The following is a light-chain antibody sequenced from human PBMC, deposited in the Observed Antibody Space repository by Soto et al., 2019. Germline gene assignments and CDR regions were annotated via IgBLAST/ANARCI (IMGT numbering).Light chain of an antibody. CDR1: TSDVGGYNY. J-gene: IGLJ2*01. V-gene: IGLV2-11*01. CDR3: RSYAGTYTYVV. Sequence: QSALTQPRSVSGSPGQSVTISCTGTTSDVGGYNYVSWYQQHPGKAPKLMIFDVSERPSGVPDRFSGSKSGNTASLTISGLQTDDEADYYCRSYAGTYTYVVFGGGTKVTVL. CDR2: DVS.